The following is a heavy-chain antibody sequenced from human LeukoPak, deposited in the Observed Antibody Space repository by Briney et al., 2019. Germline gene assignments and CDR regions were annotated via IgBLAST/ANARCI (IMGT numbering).Heavy chain of an antibody. D-gene: IGHD3-10*01. CDR1: GYTLTELS. J-gene: IGHJ4*02. V-gene: IGHV1-24*01. CDR3: ATSSYYGSGTPRFDY. Sequence: ASVKVSCKVSGYTLTELSMHWVRQAPGKGLEWMGGFDPEDGETIYAQKFQGRVTMTEDTSTDTAYMELSSLRSEDTAMYCCATSSYYGSGTPRFDYWGQGTLVTVSS. CDR2: FDPEDGET.